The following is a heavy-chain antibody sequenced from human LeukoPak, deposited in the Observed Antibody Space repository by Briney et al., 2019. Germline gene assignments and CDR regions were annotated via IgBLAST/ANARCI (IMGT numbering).Heavy chain of an antibody. V-gene: IGHV4-61*08. J-gene: IGHJ4*02. CDR1: GDSVSNGGYY. Sequence: SETLSLTCTVSGDSVSNGGYYWSWIRQPPGKGLEWIGYIHYSGSTNYSPSLKSRVTISVDPSKNQFSLKLSSVTAADTAVYYCARSQPFTTYDYWGQGTLVTVS. CDR2: IHYSGST. CDR3: ARSQPFTTYDY. D-gene: IGHD3-3*01.